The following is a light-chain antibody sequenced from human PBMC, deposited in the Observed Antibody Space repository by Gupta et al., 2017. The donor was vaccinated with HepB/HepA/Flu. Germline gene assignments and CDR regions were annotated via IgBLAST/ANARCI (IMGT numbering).Light chain of an antibody. CDR2: NNN. V-gene: IGLV1-44*01. J-gene: IGLJ3*02. CDR3: AAWDDSLTGWV. Sequence: PPSASGTPGQRVIISCSGSSSTIGRNTVDWYQQLPGTAPRLLIYNNNQRPSGVPDRFSGSKSGTSASLAISGLQPEDEADYYCAAWDDSLTGWVFGGGTKLTVL. CDR1: SSTIGRNT.